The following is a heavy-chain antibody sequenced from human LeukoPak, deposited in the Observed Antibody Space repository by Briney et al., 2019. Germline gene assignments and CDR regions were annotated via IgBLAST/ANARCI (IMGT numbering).Heavy chain of an antibody. J-gene: IGHJ4*02. V-gene: IGHV1-46*01. Sequence: GASVKVSCKASGYTFTNYYMHWVRQAPGQGLEWMGIINPSGGSTSYAQKFQGRVTMTRDTSTSTAYMELRSLRSDDTAVYYCARVGIVVAPDLTPFDYWGQGTLVTVSS. D-gene: IGHD3-22*01. CDR2: INPSGGST. CDR1: GYTFTNYY. CDR3: ARVGIVVAPDLTPFDY.